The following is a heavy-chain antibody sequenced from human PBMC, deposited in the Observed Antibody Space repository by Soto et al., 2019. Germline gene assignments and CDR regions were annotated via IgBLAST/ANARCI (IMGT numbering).Heavy chain of an antibody. Sequence: VADGTSIGPGGCWSWKSQHAGKGLEWIGYIYYSGSTYYNPSLKSRVTISVETSKNQFSLKLSSVTAADTAVYYCASARGAAAGGPTLGYSGMDVWGQRTSVTGSS. CDR1: DGTSIGPGGC. D-gene: IGHD6-13*01. V-gene: IGHV4-31*02. CDR2: IYYSGST. CDR3: ASARGAAAGGPTLGYSGMDV. J-gene: IGHJ6*02.